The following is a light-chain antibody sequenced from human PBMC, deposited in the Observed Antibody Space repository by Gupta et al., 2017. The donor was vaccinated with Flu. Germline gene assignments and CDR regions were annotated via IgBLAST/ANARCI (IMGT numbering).Light chain of an antibody. CDR1: SGSVSTSYY. J-gene: IGLJ3*02. CDR3: VLDMGSGISV. Sequence: TVVTPEPSFSVSPGGTATLPCVLSSGSVSTSYYPSWYQQTPGQAPRTLIYSTNTRSAGVPDRFSGSIRGNKAALTITGAQADDESDYYCVLDMGSGISVFGGGTKLTVL. V-gene: IGLV8-61*01. CDR2: STN.